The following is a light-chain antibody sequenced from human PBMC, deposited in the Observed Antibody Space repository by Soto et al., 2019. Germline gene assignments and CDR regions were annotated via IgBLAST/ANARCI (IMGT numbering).Light chain of an antibody. J-gene: IGLJ2*01. CDR3: HSYDSSLSGYVV. V-gene: IGLV1-40*01. Sequence: QSVLTQPPSVSVAPGQRVTISCTGSSSNIGAGYDVHWYQQLPGTAPKLLIYGNSNRPSGVPDRFSGSKSGTSASLAITGLQAEDEADYYCHSYDSSLSGYVVFGGGTKLTVL. CDR2: GNS. CDR1: SSNIGAGYD.